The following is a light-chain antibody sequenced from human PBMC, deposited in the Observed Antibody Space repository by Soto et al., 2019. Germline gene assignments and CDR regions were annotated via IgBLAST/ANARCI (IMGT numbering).Light chain of an antibody. CDR2: DAS. Sequence: DIQMTQSPSSLSASVGDRVTITCQASQDISNYLNWYQLKPRKAPKLLIYDASNLETGVPSRFSGSGSGTDFTFTISSLEPEDIATYYCQQYDNLAPLTFGGGTMVESK. CDR1: QDISNY. J-gene: IGKJ4*01. V-gene: IGKV1-33*01. CDR3: QQYDNLAPLT.